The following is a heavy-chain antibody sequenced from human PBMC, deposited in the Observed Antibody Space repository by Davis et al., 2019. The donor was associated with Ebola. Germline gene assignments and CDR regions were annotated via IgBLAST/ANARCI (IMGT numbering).Heavy chain of an antibody. V-gene: IGHV3-21*01. CDR1: GFAFSSYA. CDR3: AKDDYHSGSPFDY. D-gene: IGHD1-26*01. J-gene: IGHJ4*02. CDR2: ISSSSSYI. Sequence: GESLKTSCAASGFAFSSYAMNWVRQAPGKGLEWVSSISSSSSYIYYADSVKGRFTISRDNSKNTLYLQMNSLRAEDTAVYYCAKDDYHSGSPFDYWGQGTLVTVSS.